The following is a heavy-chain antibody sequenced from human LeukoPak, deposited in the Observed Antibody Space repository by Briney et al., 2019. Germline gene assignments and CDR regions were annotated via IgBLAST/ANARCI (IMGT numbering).Heavy chain of an antibody. J-gene: IGHJ3*02. Sequence: PSKTLSLTCTVSSGSISSSNYYWGWIRQPPGKGLEWIGTIYYSGTTYYNPSLKSRVTISLDTSKNQFTLKLSSVTAADTAVYYCARYGVQPNARTDAFDIWGQGTMVTVSS. CDR1: SGSISSSNYY. D-gene: IGHD2-8*01. CDR2: IYYSGTT. CDR3: ARYGVQPNARTDAFDI. V-gene: IGHV4-39*06.